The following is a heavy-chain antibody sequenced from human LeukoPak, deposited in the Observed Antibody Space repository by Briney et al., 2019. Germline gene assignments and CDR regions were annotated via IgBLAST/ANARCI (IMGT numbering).Heavy chain of an antibody. CDR1: GFTFSSYG. Sequence: GRSLRLSCAASGFTFSSYGMHWVRQAPGKGLEWVAVIWYDGSNKYYADSVKGRFTISRGNSKNTLYLQMNSLRAEDTAVYYCARGAKATHMVRGVIGGKNYFDYWGQGTLVTVSS. V-gene: IGHV3-33*01. D-gene: IGHD3-10*01. J-gene: IGHJ4*02. CDR2: IWYDGSNK. CDR3: ARGAKATHMVRGVIGGKNYFDY.